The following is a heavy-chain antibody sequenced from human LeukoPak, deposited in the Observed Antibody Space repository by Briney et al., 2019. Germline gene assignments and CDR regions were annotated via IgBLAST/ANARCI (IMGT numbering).Heavy chain of an antibody. CDR2: IYYSGST. D-gene: IGHD3-16*01. CDR1: GGSISSYY. V-gene: IGHV4-59*01. J-gene: IGHJ6*02. CDR3: ARGRRGDYYYYYGMDV. Sequence: ASETLSLTCTVSGGSISSYYWSWIRQPPGKGLEWIGYIYYSGSTNYNPSLKSRVTISVDTSKNQFSLKLNSVTAADTAVYYCARGRRGDYYYYYGMDVWGQGTTVTVSS.